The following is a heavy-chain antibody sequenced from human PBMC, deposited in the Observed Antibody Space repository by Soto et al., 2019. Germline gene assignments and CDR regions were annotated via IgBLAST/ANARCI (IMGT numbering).Heavy chain of an antibody. CDR1: GFTFSSYA. J-gene: IGHJ4*02. CDR2: ISYDGSNK. D-gene: IGHD3-22*01. V-gene: IGHV3-30-3*01. CDR3: ARVRDYYDSSGYSPFDY. Sequence: GGSLRLSCAASGFTFSSYAMHWVRQAPGKGLEWVAVISYDGSNKYYADSVKGRFTISRDNSKNTLYLQMNSLGAEDTAVYYCARVRDYYDSSGYSPFDYWGQGTLVTVSS.